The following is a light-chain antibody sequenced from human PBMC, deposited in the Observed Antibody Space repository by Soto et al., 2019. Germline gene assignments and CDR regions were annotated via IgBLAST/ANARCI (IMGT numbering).Light chain of an antibody. CDR2: QVT. Sequence: QSVLTQPASVSGSPGQSITISCTGTSSDLAIYNYVSWYQQQPGKAPKLMIYQVTNRPSGVSNRFSGSRSGNTASLTISGLQAEDEADYYCQSYDTSLSGAVFGGGTKLTVL. CDR3: QSYDTSLSGAV. CDR1: SSDLAIYNY. J-gene: IGLJ3*02. V-gene: IGLV2-14*01.